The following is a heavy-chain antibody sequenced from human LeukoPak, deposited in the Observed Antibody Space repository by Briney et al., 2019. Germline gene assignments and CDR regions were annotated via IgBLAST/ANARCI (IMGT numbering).Heavy chain of an antibody. CDR2: ISGSGGST. J-gene: IGHJ4*02. Sequence: PGGSLRLSCAASGFTFSSYAMSWVRQAPGKGLEWVSAISGSGGSTYYADSVKGRFTISRDNSKNTLYLQMNSLRAEDTAVYYCAKGDTIFGVVYNTFDYWGQGTLVTVSS. CDR1: GFTFSSYA. D-gene: IGHD3-3*01. CDR3: AKGDTIFGVVYNTFDY. V-gene: IGHV3-23*01.